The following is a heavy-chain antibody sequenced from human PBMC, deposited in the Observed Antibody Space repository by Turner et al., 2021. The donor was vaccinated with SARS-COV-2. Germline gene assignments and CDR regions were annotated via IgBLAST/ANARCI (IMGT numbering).Heavy chain of an antibody. Sequence: QVQLVESGGGVVQPGRSLILSCAASGFPFSSYGMHWVRQAPGKGLEWVAVIWDDGSNKYYADSVKGRFTISRDNSKNTLYLQMNSLRAEDTAVYYCARGRADTSSWYGWGAFDIWGQGTMVAISS. CDR3: ARGRADTSSWYGWGAFDI. J-gene: IGHJ3*02. CDR2: IWDDGSNK. CDR1: GFPFSSYG. D-gene: IGHD6-13*01. V-gene: IGHV3-33*01.